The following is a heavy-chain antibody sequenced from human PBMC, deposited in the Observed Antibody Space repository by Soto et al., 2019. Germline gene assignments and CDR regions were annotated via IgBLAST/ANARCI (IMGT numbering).Heavy chain of an antibody. D-gene: IGHD2-8*01. CDR1: GFTFSSYG. V-gene: IGHV3-30*18. J-gene: IGHJ6*02. CDR2: ISYDGSNK. Sequence: PGGSLRLSCAASGFTFSSYGMHWVRQAPGKGLEWVAVISYDGSNKYYADSVKGRFTISRDNSKNTLYLQMNSLRAEDTAVYYCAKGMERYIVLMVYGYGMDVWGQGATVTVSS. CDR3: AKGMERYIVLMVYGYGMDV.